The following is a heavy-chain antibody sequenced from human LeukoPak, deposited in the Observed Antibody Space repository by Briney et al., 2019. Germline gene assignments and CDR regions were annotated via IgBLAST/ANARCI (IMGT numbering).Heavy chain of an antibody. CDR2: IAFDGSNK. Sequence: PGRSLRPSCAASGFIFMTYAMHWFRQAPGKGLEWVAVIAFDGSNKYSADSVKGRFTISRDNSMNTLYLQMNSLRPEDTAVYYCARGASRWELPGYYFDSWGQGTLVTVAS. J-gene: IGHJ4*02. CDR3: ARGASRWELPGYYFDS. CDR1: GFIFMTYA. D-gene: IGHD1-26*01. V-gene: IGHV3-30-3*01.